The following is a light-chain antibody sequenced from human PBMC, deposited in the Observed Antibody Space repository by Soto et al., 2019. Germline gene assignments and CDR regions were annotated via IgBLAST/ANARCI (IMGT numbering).Light chain of an antibody. V-gene: IGKV3-20*01. CDR3: QQYGASPFT. CDR1: RDVYINA. J-gene: IGKJ3*01. CDR2: GAS. Sequence: VVLTQSPATLSLSPGEPATLSCRASRDVYINALAWYQQKPGRTPTLLIYGASTRATGIPDRFSATGAGKEFSLTISSVEPEYSGVYYWQQYGASPFTFGPGTRVEI.